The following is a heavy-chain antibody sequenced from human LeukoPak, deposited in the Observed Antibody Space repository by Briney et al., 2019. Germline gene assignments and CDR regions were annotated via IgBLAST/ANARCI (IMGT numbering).Heavy chain of an antibody. CDR2: IYYSGTT. Sequence: NPSETLPLTCSVSGASITKYYWSWFRQSSGKGLEWIGYIYYSGTTNYNPSLQSRLTISLDMSKNQLSLKLNYVTAADTAIYYCARHESGGTYPLHDWGQGIQVTVSS. J-gene: IGHJ4*02. CDR1: GASITKYY. D-gene: IGHD6-25*01. CDR3: ARHESGGTYPLHD. V-gene: IGHV4-59*08.